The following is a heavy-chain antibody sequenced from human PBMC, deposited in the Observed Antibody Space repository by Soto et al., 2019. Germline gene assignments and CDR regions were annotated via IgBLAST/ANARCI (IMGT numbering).Heavy chain of an antibody. J-gene: IGHJ5*02. CDR1: GYTFSSYY. CDR2: ISPSGEST. V-gene: IGHV1-46*01. D-gene: IGHD1-7*01. Sequence: ASVKVSCKASGYTFSSYYMHWVRQAPGQGLEWMGVISPSGESTSYAQKFQGRVTMTRDTSTSTVYMDLSSLRYEDTAVYYCARATEAPTSNFHPWGQGTPVTVSS. CDR3: ARATEAPTSNFHP.